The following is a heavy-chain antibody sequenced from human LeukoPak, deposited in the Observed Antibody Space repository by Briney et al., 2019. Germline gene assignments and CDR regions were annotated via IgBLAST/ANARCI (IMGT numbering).Heavy chain of an antibody. D-gene: IGHD2-2*01. V-gene: IGHV3-66*01. CDR3: AREQVVVGRGYYGMDV. CDR1: GFTVSSNY. CDR2: MYSGGST. Sequence: PGGSLRLSCAASGFTVSSNYMNWVRQAPGKGPEWVSVMYSGGSTFYGDSVKGRFTISRDNSMNTLYLQMNSLRVDDTAAYYCAREQVVVGRGYYGMDVWGQGTTVTVSS. J-gene: IGHJ6*02.